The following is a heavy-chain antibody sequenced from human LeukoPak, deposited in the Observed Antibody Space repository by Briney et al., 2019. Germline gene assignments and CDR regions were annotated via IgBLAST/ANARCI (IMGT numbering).Heavy chain of an antibody. Sequence: ASVKVSCKASGGTFSSYAISWVRQAPGQGLEWMGGIIPIFGTANYAQKFQGRVTITADESTSTAYMELSSLRSEDTAVYYCARDKSDYYYYYGMDVWGQGTTVTVSS. CDR2: IIPIFGTA. CDR3: ARDKSDYYYYYGMDV. V-gene: IGHV1-69*01. CDR1: GGTFSSYA. J-gene: IGHJ6*02.